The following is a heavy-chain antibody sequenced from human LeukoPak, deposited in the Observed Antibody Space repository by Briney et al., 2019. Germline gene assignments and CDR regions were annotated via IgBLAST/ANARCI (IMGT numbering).Heavy chain of an antibody. V-gene: IGHV3-74*03. CDR1: GFTFSGYW. J-gene: IGHJ5*01. CDR3: TRAGYSSGFDS. Sequence: GGSLRLSCAASGFTFSGYWMHWVRQAPGKGLVWVSRINSDGYSITYADSVKGRFTISRDNAKNTLYLQMNSLMAEDTAVYFCTRAGYSSGFDSWGQGTLVTV. CDR2: INSDGYSI. D-gene: IGHD6-19*01.